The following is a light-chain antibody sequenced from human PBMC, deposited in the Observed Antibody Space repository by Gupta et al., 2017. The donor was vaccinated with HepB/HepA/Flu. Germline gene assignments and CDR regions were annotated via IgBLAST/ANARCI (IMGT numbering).Light chain of an antibody. Sequence: EIVMTQSPATLSVSPGERATLSCRASQSVGSKVAWYQQKPGQPPRLLIYGASNRATGIPARFSGSGSGTDFTLTISSLQSEDFAVYSCQQYNNWPRTFGRGTKVEIK. CDR2: GAS. CDR3: QQYNNWPRT. CDR1: QSVGSK. J-gene: IGKJ1*01. V-gene: IGKV3-15*01.